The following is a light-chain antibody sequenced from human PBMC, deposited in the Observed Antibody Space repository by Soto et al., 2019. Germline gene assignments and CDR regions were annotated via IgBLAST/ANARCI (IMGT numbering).Light chain of an antibody. V-gene: IGLV2-14*01. J-gene: IGLJ2*01. CDR1: SSDVGGYNY. CDR3: SSYTSSSTLWVV. CDR2: DVS. Sequence: QSALTQASSVSGSPGQSITISCTGTSSDVGGYNYVSWYQQHPGKAPKLMIYDVSNRPSGVSNRFSGSKSGNTASLTISGLQAEDEADYYCSSYTSSSTLWVVFGGGTKLTVL.